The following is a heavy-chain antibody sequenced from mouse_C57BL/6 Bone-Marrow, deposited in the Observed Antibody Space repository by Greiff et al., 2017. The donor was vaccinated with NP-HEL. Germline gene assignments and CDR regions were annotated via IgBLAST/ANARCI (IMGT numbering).Heavy chain of an antibody. Sequence: QVQLQQSGAELVKPGASVKLSCKASGYTFTSYWMHWVKQRPGRGLKWIGRIDPNSGGTKYNEKFKSKATLTVDKPSSTAYMQLSSLTSEDSAVYYCAREVRAMDYWGQGTSVTVSS. D-gene: IGHD2-14*01. V-gene: IGHV1-72*01. CDR2: IDPNSGGT. J-gene: IGHJ4*01. CDR1: GYTFTSYW. CDR3: AREVRAMDY.